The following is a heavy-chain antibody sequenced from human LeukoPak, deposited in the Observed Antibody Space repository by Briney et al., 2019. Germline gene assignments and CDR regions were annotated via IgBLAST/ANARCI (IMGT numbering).Heavy chain of an antibody. CDR1: GFTFSSYD. D-gene: IGHD3-22*01. V-gene: IGHV3-13*04. CDR3: ARETGDLLLGAFDI. CDR2: IGTVGDT. J-gene: IGHJ3*02. Sequence: GGSLRLSCAASGFTFSSYDFHWVRQATGRGLEWVSAIGTVGDTHYLDSVKGRFTISRENAKNSLYLQMNSLRAGDTAVYYCARETGDLLLGAFDIWGQGTMVTVSS.